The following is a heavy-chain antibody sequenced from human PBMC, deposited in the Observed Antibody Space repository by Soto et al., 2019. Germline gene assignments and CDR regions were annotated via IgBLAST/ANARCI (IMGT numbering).Heavy chain of an antibody. Sequence: QVRLVESGGGVVQPGKSLRVSCAGSGFTFTRFSIHWVRQAPGKGLEWVALVSYDGSSQYYADSVKGRFTISRDNSMNMVDLEVSGLGPKVRALYYSASRDTRYYFYGLDVGGQGTTVTVS. V-gene: IGHV3-30-3*01. CDR3: ASRDTRYYFYGLDV. CDR2: VSYDGSSQ. J-gene: IGHJ6*02. CDR1: GFTFTRFS.